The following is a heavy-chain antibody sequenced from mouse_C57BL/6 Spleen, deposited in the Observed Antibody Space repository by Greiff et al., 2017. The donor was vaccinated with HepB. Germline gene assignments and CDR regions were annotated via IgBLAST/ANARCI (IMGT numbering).Heavy chain of an antibody. Sequence: VQLQQSGPQLLKPGASLKISCKASGPSFTEYNINWLKKRKSKSLEWIVVINTHSFTTSYNQKFKGKATLTVDQSSSTAYMQLNSLTSEDSAVYYCASDGPNWGQGTTLTVSS. CDR3: ASDGPN. J-gene: IGHJ2*01. CDR2: INTHSFTT. V-gene: IGHV1-39*01. CDR1: GPSFTEYN. D-gene: IGHD1-2*01.